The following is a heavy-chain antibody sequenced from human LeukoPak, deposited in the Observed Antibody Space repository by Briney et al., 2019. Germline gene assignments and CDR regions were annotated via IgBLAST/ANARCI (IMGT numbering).Heavy chain of an antibody. CDR1: GFAFSTHS. CDR2: ISKSGTYI. CDR3: VRDGDDFNFDY. Sequence: PGGSLRLSCAASGFAFSTHSMNWVRQAPGKGLEWVSSISKSGTYIYYADSMKGRFTISRDNANNSLYLHMDSLRTDDTAVFYCVRDGDDFNFDYWGQGSLVTVSS. D-gene: IGHD5-24*01. J-gene: IGHJ4*02. V-gene: IGHV3-21*06.